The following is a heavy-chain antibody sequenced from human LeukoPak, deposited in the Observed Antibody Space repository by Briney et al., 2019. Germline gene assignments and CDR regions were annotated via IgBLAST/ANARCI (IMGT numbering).Heavy chain of an antibody. CDR2: IYYSGST. J-gene: IGHJ5*02. Sequence: SETLSLTCTVSGGSISSSSYYWGWIRQPPGKGLEWIGSIYYSGSTYYNPSLKSRVTISVDTSKNQFSLKLSSVTAADTAVYYCARVHDYRRWFDPWGQGTLVTVSS. CDR1: GGSISSSSYY. D-gene: IGHD4-11*01. CDR3: ARVHDYRRWFDP. V-gene: IGHV4-39*07.